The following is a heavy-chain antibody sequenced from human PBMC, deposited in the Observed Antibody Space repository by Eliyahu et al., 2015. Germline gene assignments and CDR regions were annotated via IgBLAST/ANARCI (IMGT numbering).Heavy chain of an antibody. V-gene: IGHV3-23*01. J-gene: IGHJ4*02. CDR1: GFTFSLYA. Sequence: EVQLLESGGGLVQPGGSLRLSCAASGFTFSLYAMSWVRQAPGKGLEXVSAISGSGDYTYYADSVKGRFTIFRDNSKNTLYLQMNSLRAEDTTVYYCAKAAYSSGWYEDYWGQGTLVTVSS. CDR3: AKAAYSSGWYEDY. CDR2: ISGSGDYT. D-gene: IGHD6-19*01.